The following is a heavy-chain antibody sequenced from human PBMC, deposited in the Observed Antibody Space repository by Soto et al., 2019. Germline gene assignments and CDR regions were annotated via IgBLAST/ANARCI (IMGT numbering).Heavy chain of an antibody. CDR3: ARAALCSGGSCYPRPFDY. V-gene: IGHV4-34*01. J-gene: IGHJ4*02. CDR2: INHSAST. CDR1: GGSFSGYY. Sequence: QVQLQQWGAGLLKPSETLSLLCAVYGGSFSGYYWCWIRQPPGKGLQWIGEINHSASTTSNPSLKARVTISVDACKRHLALRHSSVAAADRAVYYCARAALCSGGSCYPRPFDYWGQGTLVTVSA. D-gene: IGHD2-15*01.